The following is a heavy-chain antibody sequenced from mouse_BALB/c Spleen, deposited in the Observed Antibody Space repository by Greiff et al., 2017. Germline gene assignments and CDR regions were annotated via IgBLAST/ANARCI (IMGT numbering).Heavy chain of an antibody. Sequence: EVQLQQSGPGLVKPSQSLSLTCTVTGYSITSDYAWNWIRQFPGNKLEWMGYISYSGSTSYNPSLKSRISITRDTSKNQFFLQLNSVTTEDTATYYCAREDDGYYVYWGQGTTLTVSS. D-gene: IGHD2-3*01. CDR1: GYSITSDYA. V-gene: IGHV3-2*02. CDR3: AREDDGYYVY. CDR2: ISYSGST. J-gene: IGHJ2*01.